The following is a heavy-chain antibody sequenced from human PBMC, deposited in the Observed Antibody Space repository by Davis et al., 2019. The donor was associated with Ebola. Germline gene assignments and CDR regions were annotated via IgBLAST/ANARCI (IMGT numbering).Heavy chain of an antibody. CDR2: IYDQST. Sequence: GESLKISCEASGFSFSDSGMSWVRQAPGKGLEWVSVIYDQSTAYADAVRGRFIISRDKSNNTLYLEMSSLRVDDTAVYYCATTQWLREFDNWGQGTLVTVSS. CDR3: ATTQWLREFDN. D-gene: IGHD6-19*01. J-gene: IGHJ4*02. V-gene: IGHV3-53*05. CDR1: GFSFSDSG.